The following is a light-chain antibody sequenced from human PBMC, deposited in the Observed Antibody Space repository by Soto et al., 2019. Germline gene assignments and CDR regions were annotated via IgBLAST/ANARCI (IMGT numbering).Light chain of an antibody. CDR1: QSVSNNY. Sequence: EIVLTQAPGTLSLSPGERATLSCRASQSVSNNYLAWYQQKPGQAPRLLIYGASSRATGIPDRFSGSGSGTIFTLTISRLEPEDSAVYYCQQYNTWPAEITFGQGTRLEIK. J-gene: IGKJ5*01. V-gene: IGKV3-20*01. CDR2: GAS. CDR3: QQYNTWPAEIT.